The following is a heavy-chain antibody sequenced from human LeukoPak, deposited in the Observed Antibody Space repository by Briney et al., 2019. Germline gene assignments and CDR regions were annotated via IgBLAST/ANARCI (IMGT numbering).Heavy chain of an antibody. Sequence: LGGSLRLSCAASGFTFSDYYMSWIRQAPGKGLEWVSYISSSGSTIYYADSVKGRFTISRDNAKNSLYLQMNSLRAEDTAVYYCARDELYNGYYSVKYHYNGMDVWGQGTTVTVSS. D-gene: IGHD3-3*01. CDR1: GFTFSDYY. J-gene: IGHJ6*02. CDR3: ARDELYNGYYSVKYHYNGMDV. V-gene: IGHV3-11*01. CDR2: ISSSGSTI.